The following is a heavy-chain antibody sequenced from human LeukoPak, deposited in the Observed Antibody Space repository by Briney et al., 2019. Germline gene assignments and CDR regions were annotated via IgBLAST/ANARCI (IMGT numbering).Heavy chain of an antibody. V-gene: IGHV3-23*01. CDR1: GFTFSSYA. D-gene: IGHD4-17*01. CDR3: AKAPYGDYRTDFDY. Sequence: GGSLRLSCAASGFTFSSYAMSCVRQDPGKGLEWVSAISGSGGSTYYADSVKGRFTISRDNSKNTLYLQMNSLRAEDTAVYYCAKAPYGDYRTDFDYWGQGTLVTVSS. J-gene: IGHJ4*02. CDR2: ISGSGGST.